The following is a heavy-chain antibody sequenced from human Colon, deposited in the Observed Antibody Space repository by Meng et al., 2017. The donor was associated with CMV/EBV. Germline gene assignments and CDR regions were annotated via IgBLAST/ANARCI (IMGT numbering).Heavy chain of an antibody. CDR3: TSTGVAGAGEH. CDR1: QFSFGDYW. D-gene: IGHD6-13*01. J-gene: IGHJ4*02. Sequence: GESLKISCAGSQFSFGDYWMTWVRQAPGKGLEWVANMNEDGSNKYYLDSVKGRFTISRDNARNSLYLQMNSLRAEDTAVYYCTSTGVAGAGEHWGQGTLVTVSS. V-gene: IGHV3-7*01. CDR2: MNEDGSNK.